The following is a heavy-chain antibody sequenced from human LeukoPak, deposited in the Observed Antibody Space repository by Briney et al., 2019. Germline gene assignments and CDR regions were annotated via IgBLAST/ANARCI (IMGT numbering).Heavy chain of an antibody. Sequence: ASVKVSCKVSGYTLTELSMHWVRQAPGKGLEWMGGFDPEDGETIYAQKFQGRVTMTEDTSTDTAYMELSSLRSEDTAVYYCATGNYYDSSGDDAFDIWGQGTMVTVSS. CDR2: FDPEDGET. D-gene: IGHD3-22*01. V-gene: IGHV1-24*01. CDR1: GYTLTELS. CDR3: ATGNYYDSSGDDAFDI. J-gene: IGHJ3*02.